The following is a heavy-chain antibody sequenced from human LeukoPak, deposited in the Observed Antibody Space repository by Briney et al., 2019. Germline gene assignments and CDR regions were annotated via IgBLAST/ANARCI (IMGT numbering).Heavy chain of an antibody. D-gene: IGHD3-22*01. CDR1: GFTFSSYS. Sequence: GGSLRLSCAASGFTFSSYSMNWVRQAPGKGLEWVSSISSSSSYIYYADSVKGRFTISRDNAKNSLYLQMNSLRAEDTAVYYCARDTDDSSGYYNWGQGTLVTVSS. CDR3: ARDTDDSSGYYN. J-gene: IGHJ4*02. V-gene: IGHV3-21*01. CDR2: ISSSSSYI.